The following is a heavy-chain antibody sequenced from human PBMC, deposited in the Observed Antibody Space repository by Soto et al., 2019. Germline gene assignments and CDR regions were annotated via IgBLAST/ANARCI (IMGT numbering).Heavy chain of an antibody. D-gene: IGHD3-10*01. V-gene: IGHV1-2*02. J-gene: IGHJ6*02. CDR2: INPNSGGT. CDR1: GYTFTGYY. Sequence: GASVKVSCTASGYTFTGYYMHWVRQAPGQGLEWMGWINPNSGGTNYAQKFQDRVTMTRDTSISTAYMELSRLRSDDTAVYYCARGHEVIIGAMDCWGQGTTVTV. CDR3: ARGHEVIIGAMDC.